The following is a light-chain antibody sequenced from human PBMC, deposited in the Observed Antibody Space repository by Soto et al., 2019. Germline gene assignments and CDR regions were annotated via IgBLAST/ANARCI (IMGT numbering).Light chain of an antibody. Sequence: QSVLTQPPSASGSPGQSVTIPCTGTSSDVGGYDHVSWYQQHPGKAPKLMIYEVTKRPAGVPDRFSGSKSGNTASLTVSGLQAEDEADYYCSSDAGNYNYVFRTGSKVTVL. CDR1: SSDVGGYDH. V-gene: IGLV2-8*01. CDR2: EVT. CDR3: SSDAGNYNYV. J-gene: IGLJ1*01.